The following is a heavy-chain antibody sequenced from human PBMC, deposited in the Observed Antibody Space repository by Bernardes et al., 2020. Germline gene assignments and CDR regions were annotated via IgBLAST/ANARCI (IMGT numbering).Heavy chain of an antibody. Sequence: SVKVSCKASGGTFSSYAISWVRQAPGQGLEWMGGIIPIFGTANYAQKFQGRVTITADESTSTAYMELSSLRSEDTAVYYCARVRGYCSGGSCPYWYYGMDVWGKGTTVTVSS. J-gene: IGHJ6*04. CDR3: ARVRGYCSGGSCPYWYYGMDV. V-gene: IGHV1-69*13. CDR2: IIPIFGTA. D-gene: IGHD2-15*01. CDR1: GGTFSSYA.